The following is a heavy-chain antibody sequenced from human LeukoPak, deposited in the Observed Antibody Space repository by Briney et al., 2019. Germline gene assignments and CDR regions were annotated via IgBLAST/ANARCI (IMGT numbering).Heavy chain of an antibody. D-gene: IGHD3-3*01. Sequence: SETLSLTCTVSGGSVSSGSYYWSWIRQPPGKGLEWIGEINHSGSTNYNPSLKSRVTISVDTSKNQFSLKLSSVTAADTAVYYCARTPRITIFGVVIRYYFDYWGQGTLVTVSS. CDR1: GGSVSSGSYY. J-gene: IGHJ4*02. CDR2: INHSGST. CDR3: ARTPRITIFGVVIRYYFDY. V-gene: IGHV4-61*01.